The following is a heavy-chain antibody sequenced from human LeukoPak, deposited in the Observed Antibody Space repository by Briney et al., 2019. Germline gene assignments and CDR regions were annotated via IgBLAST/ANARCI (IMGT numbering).Heavy chain of an antibody. V-gene: IGHV1-18*01. J-gene: IGHJ4*02. CDR3: ARPGGSGSYYHDYFDY. D-gene: IGHD1-26*01. CDR2: ISAYNGNT. CDR1: GGTFTSYG. Sequence: ASVKVSCKASGGTFTSYGISWVRQAPGQGLEWMGWISAYNGNTNYAQKLQGRVTMTTDTSTSTAYMELRSLRSDDTAVYYCARPGGSGSYYHDYFDYWGQGTLVTVSS.